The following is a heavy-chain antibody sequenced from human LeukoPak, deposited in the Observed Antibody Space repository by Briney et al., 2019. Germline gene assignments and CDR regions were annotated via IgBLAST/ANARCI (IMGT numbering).Heavy chain of an antibody. CDR2: TNSYGSST. J-gene: IGHJ6*03. Sequence: PGGSLRLSLAASGFTFSSYWMDSVRQPPGKGLVWVSRTNSYGSSTSYADCVKGRFTISGDKAKNTLNLQMNSPRAEDTAVYYCAREAATEWGYNYYYMDVWGKGTTVTVSS. V-gene: IGHV3-74*01. CDR1: GFTFSSYW. D-gene: IGHD6-25*01. CDR3: AREAATEWGYNYYYMDV.